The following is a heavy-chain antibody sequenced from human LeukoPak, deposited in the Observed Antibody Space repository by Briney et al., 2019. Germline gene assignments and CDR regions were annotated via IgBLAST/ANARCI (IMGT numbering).Heavy chain of an antibody. D-gene: IGHD2-21*02. CDR1: GFTFSSYA. J-gene: IGHJ4*02. V-gene: IGHV3-7*01. Sequence: GGSLRLSCAASGFTFSSYAMSWVRQAPGKWLEWVANIDQDGSSEYYVGSVQGRFTISRDNAKNSLYLQMNSLRAEDTAVYYCARGDWAPFDYWGQGSLLTVSS. CDR3: ARGDWAPFDY. CDR2: IDQDGSSE.